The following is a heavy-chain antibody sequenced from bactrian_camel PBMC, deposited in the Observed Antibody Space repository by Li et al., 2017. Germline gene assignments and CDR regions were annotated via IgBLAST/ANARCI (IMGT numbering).Heavy chain of an antibody. J-gene: IGHJ4*01. CDR1: GYTDC. V-gene: IGHV3S53*01. CDR2: IQTLGGT. D-gene: IGHD1*01. Sequence: HVQLVESGGGSVQPGGSLTLSCTGSGYTDCMGWFRQAPGEEREGVARIQTLGGTIYAGSVQGRFTISRDNAKNTVYLHMNSTKPEDTGMYTCAAHPYNACLTASLRRADWFRVWGQGTQVTVS. CDR3: AAHPYNACLTASLRRADWFRV.